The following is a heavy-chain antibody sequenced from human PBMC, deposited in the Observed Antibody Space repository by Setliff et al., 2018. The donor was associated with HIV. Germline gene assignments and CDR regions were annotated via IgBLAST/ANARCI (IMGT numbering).Heavy chain of an antibody. V-gene: IGHV1-18*01. D-gene: IGHD3-10*01. Sequence: ASVKVSCKASGYTFTSYGISWVRQAPGQGLEWMGWVSVYNGNTKYAENFQDRLTLTTDASTGTGFMELRGLRSDDTAVYYCATPGVGAGAFDIWGRGTMVTVSS. CDR3: ATPGVGAGAFDI. J-gene: IGHJ3*02. CDR1: GYTFTSYG. CDR2: VSVYNGNT.